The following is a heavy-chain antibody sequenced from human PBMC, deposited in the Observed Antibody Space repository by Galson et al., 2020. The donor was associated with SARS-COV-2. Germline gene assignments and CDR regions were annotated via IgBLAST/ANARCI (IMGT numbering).Heavy chain of an antibody. J-gene: IGHJ4*02. V-gene: IGHV3-33*01. CDR3: ARGFSRHFDY. D-gene: IGHD3-3*01. CDR1: GFTFSNYA. Sequence: PGGSLRLSCAASGFTFSNYAMSWVRQAPGKGLEWVAVFWSDGTTKYYADSVKGRVTISRDNSKNTLYLQVNSLRADDTAVYYCARGFSRHFDYWGQGTLVTVSS. CDR2: FWSDGTTK.